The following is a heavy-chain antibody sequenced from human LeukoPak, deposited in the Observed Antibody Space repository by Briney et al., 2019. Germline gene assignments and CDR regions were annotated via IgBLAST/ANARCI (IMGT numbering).Heavy chain of an antibody. Sequence: GSSVKVSCKASGGTFSSYAISWVRQAPGQGLEWMGGIIPIFGTANYAQKFQGRVTITTDESTSTAYMELSSLRSEDTAVYYCAGGEYQLLYGFALQDAFDIWGQGTMVTVSS. CDR2: IIPIFGTA. V-gene: IGHV1-69*05. D-gene: IGHD2-2*02. J-gene: IGHJ3*02. CDR3: AGGEYQLLYGFALQDAFDI. CDR1: GGTFSSYA.